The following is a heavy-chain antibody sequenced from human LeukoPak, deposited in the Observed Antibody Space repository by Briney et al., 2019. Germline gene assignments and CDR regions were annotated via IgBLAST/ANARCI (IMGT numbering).Heavy chain of an antibody. D-gene: IGHD3-9*01. CDR2: IYTSGST. CDR1: GDSSSSYY. CDR3: ARGLRYFDWLGD. J-gene: IGHJ4*02. Sequence: SETLSLTCTVSGDSSSSYYWSWIRHPAGKGLEYIGRIYTSGSTNYNPSLNSRVTMSVDTSKNQFSLKLSSVTAADTAVYYCARGLRYFDWLGDWGQGTLVTVSS. V-gene: IGHV4-4*07.